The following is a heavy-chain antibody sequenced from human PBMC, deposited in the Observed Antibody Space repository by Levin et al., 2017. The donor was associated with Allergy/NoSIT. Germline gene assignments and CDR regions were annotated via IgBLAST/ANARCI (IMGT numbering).Heavy chain of an antibody. Sequence: SGPTLLKPTETLTLTCTVSGFSLSNARMGVSWIRQPPGKALEWLAHIFSNDEKSYSTSLKSRLTISKDTSKSQVVLTMTNMDPVDTATYYCARIPERQWLPHPYYFDYWGQGTLVTVSS. D-gene: IGHD6-19*01. CDR1: GFSLSNARMG. CDR3: ARIPERQWLPHPYYFDY. V-gene: IGHV2-26*01. CDR2: IFSNDEK. J-gene: IGHJ4*02.